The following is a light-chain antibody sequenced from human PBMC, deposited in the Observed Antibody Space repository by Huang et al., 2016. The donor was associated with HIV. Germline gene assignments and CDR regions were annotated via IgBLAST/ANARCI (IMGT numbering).Light chain of an antibody. Sequence: DIQMTQSPSSLSASVGDRFTISCRASQIISTYLIWYQQKPGKAPKLLIYDASSVQRGVPSRFVSSGSGTDFTLTISSLQPEEFATYYCQQSHSTPYTFGQGTKLEIK. CDR1: QIISTY. CDR3: QQSHSTPYT. J-gene: IGKJ2*01. CDR2: DAS. V-gene: IGKV1-39*01.